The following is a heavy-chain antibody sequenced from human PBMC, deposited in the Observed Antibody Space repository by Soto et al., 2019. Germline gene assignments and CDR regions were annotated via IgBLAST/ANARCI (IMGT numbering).Heavy chain of an antibody. V-gene: IGHV3-23*01. CDR1: GFTFSSYA. J-gene: IGHJ3*02. CDR2: ISGSGGST. D-gene: IGHD2-15*01. Sequence: RGSLSLSCAASGFTFSSYAMSWVRQAPGKGLEWVSAISGSGGSTYYADSVKGRFTISRDNSMNTLYLQMNSLRAEDTAVYYCAKDIVVVVAAIFGAFDIWGQGTMVTVSS. CDR3: AKDIVVVVAAIFGAFDI.